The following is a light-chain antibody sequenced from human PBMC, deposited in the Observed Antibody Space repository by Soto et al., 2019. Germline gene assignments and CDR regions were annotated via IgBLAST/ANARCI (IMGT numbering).Light chain of an antibody. CDR1: SSDVGGYDY. CDR2: EVS. V-gene: IGLV2-14*01. CDR3: SSFRNTYTVI. Sequence: QSALTQPASVSGSPGQSITISCTGTSSDVGGYDYVSWYQHHPGKAPKLIIYEVSNRPSGLSNRFSGSKSGNTASLTISGLQAEDEADYYCSSFRNTYTVIFGGGTKLTVL. J-gene: IGLJ2*01.